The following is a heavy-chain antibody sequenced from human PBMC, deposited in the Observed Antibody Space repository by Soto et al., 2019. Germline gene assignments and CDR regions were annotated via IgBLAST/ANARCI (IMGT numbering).Heavy chain of an antibody. V-gene: IGHV3-21*01. Sequence: EVQLVESGGGLVKPGGSLRLSCAASGFSFRSYYMNWVRQAPGKGLEWVSSISSSSSYINYADSVKGRFTIARDNANNSLYLQMNSLRAEDTAVYYCARVGTYYGPGSPYYSDYWGQGTLVTVSS. CDR3: ARVGTYYGPGSPYYSDY. J-gene: IGHJ4*02. CDR1: GFSFRSYY. CDR2: ISSSSSYI. D-gene: IGHD3-10*01.